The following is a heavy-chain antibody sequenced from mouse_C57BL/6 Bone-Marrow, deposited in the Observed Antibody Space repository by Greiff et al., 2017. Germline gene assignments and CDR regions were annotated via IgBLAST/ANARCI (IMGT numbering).Heavy chain of an antibody. CDR2: IDPEDGET. D-gene: IGHD1-2*01. CDR3: TRTARTAFDY. V-gene: IGHV14-2*01. CDR1: GFNIKDYY. J-gene: IGHJ2*01. Sequence: EVQLQQSGAELVKPGASVKLSCTASGFNIKDYYMHWVKQRTEQGLEWIGRIDPEDGETKYAPKFPGKATITADTSSNTAYLQLSSLTSDDAAVYYCTRTARTAFDYWGKGTTLTVSS.